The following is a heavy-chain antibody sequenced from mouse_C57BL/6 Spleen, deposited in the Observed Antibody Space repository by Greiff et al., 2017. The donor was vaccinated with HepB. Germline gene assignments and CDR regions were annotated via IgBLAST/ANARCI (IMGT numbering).Heavy chain of an antibody. V-gene: IGHV1-69*01. D-gene: IGHD2-1*01. J-gene: IGHJ4*01. CDR2: IDPSDSYT. CDR3: ARIYYGNYDYYAMDY. Sequence: QVQLQQPGAELVMPGASVKLSCKASGYTFTSYWMHWVKQRPGQGLEWIGEIDPSDSYTNYNQKIKGKSTLTVDKSSSTAYMQLSSLTSEDSAVYYCARIYYGNYDYYAMDYWGQGTSVTVSS. CDR1: GYTFTSYW.